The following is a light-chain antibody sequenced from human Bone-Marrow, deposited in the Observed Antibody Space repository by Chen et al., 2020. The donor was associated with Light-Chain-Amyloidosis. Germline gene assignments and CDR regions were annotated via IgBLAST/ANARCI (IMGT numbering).Light chain of an antibody. J-gene: IGLJ3*02. CDR3: CAYTGSSTWV. CDR2: GDF. V-gene: IGLV2-23*01. Sequence: QSALTQPASASGSPGQSITISCTASNSDVGNYNLVSWYQHHRGKAPKLIIYGDFKRPSGVSNRFSGSKSGKTASLTISGLQNEDEAHYNCCAYTGSSTWVFGGGTKLTVL. CDR1: NSDVGNYNL.